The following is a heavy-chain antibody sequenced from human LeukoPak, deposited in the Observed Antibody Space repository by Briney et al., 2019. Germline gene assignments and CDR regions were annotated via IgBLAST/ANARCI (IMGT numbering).Heavy chain of an antibody. D-gene: IGHD2-2*01. CDR2: INPNSGGT. CDR3: AREYCSSTSCYPPDV. CDR1: GYSFTGYY. V-gene: IGHV1-2*02. Sequence: ASVKVSCKASGYSFTGYYMHWVRQAPGQGLEXXXXINPNSGGTNYAQKFQSRVTMTRDTSISTAYMELSRLRSDDTAVYYCAREYCSSTSCYPPDVWGQGTTVTVSS. J-gene: IGHJ6*02.